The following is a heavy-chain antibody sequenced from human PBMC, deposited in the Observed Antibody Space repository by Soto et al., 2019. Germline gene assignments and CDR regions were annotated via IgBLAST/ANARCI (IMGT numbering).Heavy chain of an antibody. V-gene: IGHV3-74*01. CDR1: GFTFSRYW. CDR3: ARDSYDSSRYYYYYGMDV. CDR2: INSDGSST. Sequence: EVQLVESGGGLVQPGGSLRLSCAASGFTFSRYWMHWVRQAPGEGLVWVSRINSDGSSTSYVDSVKGRFAISRDNAKNTLYLQMNSLRAEDTALYYCARDSYDSSRYYYYYGMDVWGQGTTVTVSS. D-gene: IGHD3-22*01. J-gene: IGHJ6*02.